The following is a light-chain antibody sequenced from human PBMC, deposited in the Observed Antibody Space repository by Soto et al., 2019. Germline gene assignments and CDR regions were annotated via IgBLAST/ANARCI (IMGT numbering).Light chain of an antibody. J-gene: IGKJ4*01. Sequence: EIVLTQSPATLSVSPGERATLSCRASQSVSGNLAWYQQKPGQAPRLLIYGASTRATGIPARFSGRGSGTVFTLTISSLQSEDVADYYCQHYNNWPPLTFGGGTNVEIK. CDR1: QSVSGN. CDR3: QHYNNWPPLT. CDR2: GAS. V-gene: IGKV3-15*01.